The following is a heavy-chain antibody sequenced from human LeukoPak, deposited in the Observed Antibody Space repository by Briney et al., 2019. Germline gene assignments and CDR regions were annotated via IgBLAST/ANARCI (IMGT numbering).Heavy chain of an antibody. Sequence: SGPTLVKPTETLTLTCTFSGFSLDSTAVGVGWVRQPPGKALEWLALIYGSDDKRYMPSLQNRLTITKDTSKNLVVLTMANVNPVDTATYYCARQGYGYVYFDFWGRGILVTASS. V-gene: IGHV2-5*01. CDR3: ARQGYGYVYFDF. D-gene: IGHD5-18*01. CDR2: IYGSDDK. J-gene: IGHJ4*02. CDR1: GFSLDSTAVG.